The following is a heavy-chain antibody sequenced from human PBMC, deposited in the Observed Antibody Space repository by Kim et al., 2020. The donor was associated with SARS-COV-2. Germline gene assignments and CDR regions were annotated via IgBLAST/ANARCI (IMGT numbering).Heavy chain of an antibody. J-gene: IGHJ2*01. CDR1: GGSISSGSLA. CDR2: VYYSGTS. CDR3: ARGGSSTVTSFWYFDL. D-gene: IGHD4-17*01. Sequence: SETLSLTCRVSGGSISSGSLAWSWIRQAPGKGPEWIGYVYYSGTSHHNPALSRRVTLSIERSKNQVTLQLRSVTAADTAVYFCARGGSSTVTSFWYFDLWGRGARVTVSS. V-gene: IGHV4-30-2*01.